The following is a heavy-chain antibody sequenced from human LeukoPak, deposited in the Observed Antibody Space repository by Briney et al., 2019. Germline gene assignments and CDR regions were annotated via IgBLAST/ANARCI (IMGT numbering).Heavy chain of an antibody. CDR2: VNPDGSVT. J-gene: IGHJ4*02. D-gene: IGHD1-20*01. CDR3: ARSLIGSDDY. CDR1: GFTFRNSW. Sequence: GGSLRLSCAASGFTFRNSWMHWVRQGPGEGLVWVSRVNPDGSVTTYADSVKGRFTISRDNAKNTLYLQMNSLRAEDTAVYYCARSLIGSDDYWGQGSLVTVSS. V-gene: IGHV3-74*01.